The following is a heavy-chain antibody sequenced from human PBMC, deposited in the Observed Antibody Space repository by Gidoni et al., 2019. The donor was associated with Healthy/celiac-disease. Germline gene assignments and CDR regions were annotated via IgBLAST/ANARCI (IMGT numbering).Heavy chain of an antibody. J-gene: IGHJ4*02. CDR1: GGSFSGYY. CDR2: INHSGST. CDR3: ARGEFNILTGYYSGTFDY. D-gene: IGHD3-9*01. Sequence: QVQLQQWGAGLLKPSETLSLTCAVYGGSFSGYYWSWIRQPPGKGLEWIGEINHSGSTNYNPSLKSRVTISVDTSKNQFSLKLSSVTAADTAVYYCARGEFNILTGYYSGTFDYWGQGTLVTVSS. V-gene: IGHV4-34*01.